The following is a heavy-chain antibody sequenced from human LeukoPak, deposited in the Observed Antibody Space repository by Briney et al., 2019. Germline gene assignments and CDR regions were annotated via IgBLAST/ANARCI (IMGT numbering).Heavy chain of an antibody. V-gene: IGHV4-4*07. CDR3: ARDHAAFHGFDI. CDR2: IYTSGST. J-gene: IGHJ3*02. CDR1: GGSISSYH. D-gene: IGHD6-25*01. Sequence: KPSETLSLTCTVSGGSISSYHCSWIRQPAGKGLEWIGSIYTSGSTNYNPSLKSRVTMSVDTSKNQFSLKLSSVTAADTAVYYCARDHAAFHGFDIWGQGTMVTVSS.